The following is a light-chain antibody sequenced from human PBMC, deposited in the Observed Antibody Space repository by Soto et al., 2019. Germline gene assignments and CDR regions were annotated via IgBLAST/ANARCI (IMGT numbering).Light chain of an antibody. CDR2: DVT. V-gene: IGLV2-14*01. J-gene: IGLJ1*01. CDR3: SSNTSISPYV. Sequence: QSALTQPASVSGSPGQSITISCTGTSSDVGGYNFVPWYQQHPDKAPKLMIYDVTNRPSGVSNRFSGSKSGNTASLTISGLQAEDEADNYSSSNTSISPYVVGTGTNLNV. CDR1: SSDVGGYNF.